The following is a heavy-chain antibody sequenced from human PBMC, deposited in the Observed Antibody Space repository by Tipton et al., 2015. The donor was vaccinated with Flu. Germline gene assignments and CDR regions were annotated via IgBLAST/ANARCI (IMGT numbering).Heavy chain of an antibody. CDR2: VKQDGGEK. Sequence: SLRLSCAASGFTFESYWMSWVRQTPGKGLEWVANVKQDGGEKHYVDSVKGRFTISRDNARNSLYLQMNSLRADDTAVYFCAKDYTNYGGYYGMDVWGQGTTVTVSS. D-gene: IGHD4-11*01. CDR3: AKDYTNYGGYYGMDV. CDR1: GFTFESYW. J-gene: IGHJ6*02. V-gene: IGHV3-7*01.